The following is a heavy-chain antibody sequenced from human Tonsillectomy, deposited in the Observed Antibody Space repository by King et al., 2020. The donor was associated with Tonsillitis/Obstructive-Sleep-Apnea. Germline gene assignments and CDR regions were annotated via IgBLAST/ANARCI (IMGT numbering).Heavy chain of an antibody. CDR3: ARESSSSWYGYYYYGMDV. D-gene: IGHD6-13*01. Sequence: VQLQESGPGLVKPSQTLSLTCTVSGGSISSYYWSWIRQPPGKGLEWIGHIYNSGSTNYNPSLKGRVTISVDTSKNQFSLKLSSVTAADTAVYYCARESSSSWYGYYYYGMDVWGQGTTVTVSS. CDR2: IYNSGST. J-gene: IGHJ6*02. V-gene: IGHV4-59*01. CDR1: GGSISSYY.